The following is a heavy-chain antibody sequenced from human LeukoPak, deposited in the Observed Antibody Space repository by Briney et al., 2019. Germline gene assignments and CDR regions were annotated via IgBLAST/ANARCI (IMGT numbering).Heavy chain of an antibody. V-gene: IGHV3-21*01. CDR3: ARSNHYYDSSGYFR. CDR2: ISSSSSYI. CDR1: GFTFSSYS. Sequence: GGSLRLSCAASGFTFSSYSMNWVRQAPGKGLEWVSSISSSSSYIYYADSVKGRFTISRDNAKNSLYLQMKSLRAEDTAVYYCARSNHYYDSSGYFRWGQGTLVTVSS. D-gene: IGHD3-22*01. J-gene: IGHJ4*02.